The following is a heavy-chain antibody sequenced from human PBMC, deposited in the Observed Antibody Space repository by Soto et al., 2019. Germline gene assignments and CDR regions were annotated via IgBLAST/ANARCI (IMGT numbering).Heavy chain of an antibody. CDR1: GGSISSGGYY. V-gene: IGHV4-31*03. CDR3: ARDRYCSGGSCYHRRGGIDY. CDR2: IYYSGST. D-gene: IGHD2-15*01. Sequence: QVQLQESGPGLVKPSQTLSLTCTVSGGSISSGGYYWSWIRQHPGKGLEWIGYIYYSGSTYYNPSLKSRVTISVDTSKNQFSLKLSSVTAADTAVYYCARDRYCSGGSCYHRRGGIDYWGQGTLVTVSS. J-gene: IGHJ4*02.